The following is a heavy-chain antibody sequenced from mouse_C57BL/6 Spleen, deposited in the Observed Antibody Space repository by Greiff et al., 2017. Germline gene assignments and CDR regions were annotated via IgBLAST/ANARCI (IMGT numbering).Heavy chain of an antibody. CDR2: ISYDGSN. CDR3: ARGGDGYYEAWFAY. J-gene: IGHJ3*01. V-gene: IGHV3-6*01. CDR1: GYSITSGYY. Sequence: EVQLVESGPGLLKPSQSLSLTCSFTGYSITSGYYWNWIRQFPGNKLEWMGYISYDGSNNYNPSLKNRISITRDTSKNQFFLKLNSVTTEDTATYYGARGGDGYYEAWFAYWGQGTLVTVSA. D-gene: IGHD2-3*01.